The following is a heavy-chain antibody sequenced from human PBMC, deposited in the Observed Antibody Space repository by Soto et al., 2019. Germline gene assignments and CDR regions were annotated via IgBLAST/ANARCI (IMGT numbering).Heavy chain of an antibody. V-gene: IGHV1-8*01. CDR2: VNPNSGNT. CDR1: GFTFTSYA. J-gene: IGHJ4*02. D-gene: IGHD4-17*01. CDR3: ASVPLVNCGDSVPFDY. Sequence: VQLLQSGAEVKKPGASVKVSCKTSGFTFTSYAINWVRQAPGQGLEWLGWVNPNSGNTDYAQKSQGRVTMTRNTSITAAHMELSSLRSEDTAVYYCASVPLVNCGDSVPFDYLGQGTLVTVSS.